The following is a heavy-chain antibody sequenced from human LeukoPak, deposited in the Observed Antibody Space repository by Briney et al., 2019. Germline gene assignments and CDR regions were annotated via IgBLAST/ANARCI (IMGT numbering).Heavy chain of an antibody. CDR1: GFTFSDYS. V-gene: IGHV3-21*01. CDR2: ISSAGSYM. Sequence: PGGSLRLSCAASGFTFSDYSMNWVRPAPGKGLEWVSSISSAGSYMYYADSLKGRFTISRDNAKNSLFLQMDSLRAEDTAMYYCARWVNSGSYRKYYGMDVWGQGTTVTVSS. J-gene: IGHJ6*02. CDR3: ARWVNSGSYRKYYGMDV. D-gene: IGHD1-26*01.